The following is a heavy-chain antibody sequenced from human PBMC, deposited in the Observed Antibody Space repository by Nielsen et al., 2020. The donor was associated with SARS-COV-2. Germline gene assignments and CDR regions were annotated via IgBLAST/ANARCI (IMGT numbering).Heavy chain of an antibody. CDR3: ARESVTGTDAFDI. V-gene: IGHV3-7*01. Sequence: GGSLRLSCAASGFTFSGYWLSWVRQAPGKGLEWVANIKQDGSEKYYVDSVKGRFTISRDNAKNSLSLQMNSLRAEDTAVYYCARESVTGTDAFDIWGQGTVVTVSS. D-gene: IGHD6-19*01. J-gene: IGHJ3*02. CDR1: GFTFSGYW. CDR2: IKQDGSEK.